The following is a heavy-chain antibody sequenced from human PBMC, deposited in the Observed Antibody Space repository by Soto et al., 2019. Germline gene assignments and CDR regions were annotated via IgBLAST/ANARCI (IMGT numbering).Heavy chain of an antibody. D-gene: IGHD6-25*01. CDR1: GFTFSSYG. J-gene: IGHJ6*03. Sequence: QVQLVESGGGVVQPGRSLRLSCAASGFTFSSYGMHWVRQAPGKGLEWVEVISYDGSNKYYADSVKGRFTISRDNSKNTLYLQMNSLRAEDTAVYYCAKDSGDSYYYYYMDVWGKGTTVTVSS. V-gene: IGHV3-30*18. CDR3: AKDSGDSYYYYYMDV. CDR2: ISYDGSNK.